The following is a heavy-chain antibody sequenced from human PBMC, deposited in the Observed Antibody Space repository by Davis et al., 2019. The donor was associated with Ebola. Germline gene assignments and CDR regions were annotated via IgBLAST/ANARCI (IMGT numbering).Heavy chain of an antibody. CDR3: AKDVSDDN. J-gene: IGHJ4*02. CDR1: GFPFSSSW. V-gene: IGHV3-74*01. D-gene: IGHD3-22*01. Sequence: PGGSLRLSCAASGFPFSSSWMHWVRQAPGKGLVWVSLINNDGSITTYADSVKGRFTISRDNSKNTLYLQMDSLRAEDTAVYYCAKDVSDDNWGQGTLVTVSS. CDR2: INNDGSIT.